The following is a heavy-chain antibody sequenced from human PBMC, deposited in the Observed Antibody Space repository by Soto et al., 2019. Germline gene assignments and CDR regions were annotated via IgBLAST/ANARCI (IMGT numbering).Heavy chain of an antibody. D-gene: IGHD3-9*01. CDR2: ISFNGRKK. CDR1: GFNFTYNA. Sequence: QEQLVESGGGVVRPGTSLRLSCEASGFNFTYNAMHWVRQAPGKGLEWVAVISFNGRKKFYARSVKGRFTISRDNSKNTLYLQINNLRPGDTAVYYCARDWLRRDDILTPFWNFNLWGQGTLVTAS. CDR3: ARDWLRRDDILTPFWNFNL. V-gene: IGHV3-30*04. J-gene: IGHJ2*01.